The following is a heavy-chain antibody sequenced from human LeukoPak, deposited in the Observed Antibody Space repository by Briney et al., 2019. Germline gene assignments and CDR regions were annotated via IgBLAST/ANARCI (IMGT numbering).Heavy chain of an antibody. J-gene: IGHJ4*02. CDR3: AKDLSRYSGSYLGEFDY. CDR2: NSGSGGST. CDR1: GFTFSSYA. Sequence: PGDSLRLSCAASGFTFSSYAMSWLRQAPGKGLEWVSANSGSGGSTSYADSVKGRFTISRDNSKNTLYLQMNSLRAEDTAVYYCAKDLSRYSGSYLGEFDYWGQGTLVTVSS. D-gene: IGHD1-26*01. V-gene: IGHV3-23*01.